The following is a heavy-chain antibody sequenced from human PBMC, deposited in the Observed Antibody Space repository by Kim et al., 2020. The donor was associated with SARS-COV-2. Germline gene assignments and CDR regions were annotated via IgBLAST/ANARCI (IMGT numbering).Heavy chain of an antibody. D-gene: IGHD5-18*01. V-gene: IGHV3-7*01. Sequence: YDDQVKGRFTISRNNAKQIVFLQLNSLGAEDTAVSYCARDPGYSSFDFWGQGSLVTVSS. CDR3: ARDPGYSSFDF. J-gene: IGHJ4*02.